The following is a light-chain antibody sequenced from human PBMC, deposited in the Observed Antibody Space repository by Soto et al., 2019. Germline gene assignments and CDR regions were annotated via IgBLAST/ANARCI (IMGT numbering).Light chain of an antibody. J-gene: IGLJ2*01. V-gene: IGLV6-57*01. Sequence: NFMLTQPHSLSESPGKTVTISCTRSSGSIASNYVQWYQQRPGSSPTTVIYEDNQRHSGVPDRFSGSIDSSSNSASLTISGLKTEDEADYYCQSYDSSNVVFGGGTTLTVL. CDR3: QSYDSSNVV. CDR2: EDN. CDR1: SGSIASNY.